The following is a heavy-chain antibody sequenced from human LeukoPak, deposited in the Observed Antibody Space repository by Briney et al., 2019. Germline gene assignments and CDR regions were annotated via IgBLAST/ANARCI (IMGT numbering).Heavy chain of an antibody. D-gene: IGHD3-22*01. CDR1: GFTFSSYG. J-gene: IGHJ4*02. CDR3: ARDLSYYDSSGYSRYFDY. CDR2: IWYDGSNK. V-gene: IGHV3-33*01. Sequence: GRSLRLSCAASGFTFSSYGMHWVRQAPGKGLEWVAVIWYDGSNKYYADSVKGRFTISRDNSKNTLYLQMNSLRAEDTAVYYCARDLSYYDSSGYSRYFDYWGQGTLVTVSS.